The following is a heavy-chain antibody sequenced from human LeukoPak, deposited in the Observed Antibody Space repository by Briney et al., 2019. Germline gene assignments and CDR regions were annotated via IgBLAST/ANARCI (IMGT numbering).Heavy chain of an antibody. CDR3: TPDVGYCSITSCLVY. Sequence: GGSLRLSCAASGFTFSNAWMSWVRQAPGKGLEWVGRIKSKTDGGTTDYAAPVKGRFTISRDDSKNTLYLQMNSLKTEDTAVYYCTPDVGYCSITSCLVYWGQGTLVTVSS. D-gene: IGHD2-2*01. J-gene: IGHJ4*02. CDR1: GFTFSNAW. V-gene: IGHV3-15*01. CDR2: IKSKTDGGTT.